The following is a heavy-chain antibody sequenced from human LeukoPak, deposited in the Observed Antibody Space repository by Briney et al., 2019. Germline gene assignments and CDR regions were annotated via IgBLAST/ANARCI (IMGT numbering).Heavy chain of an antibody. V-gene: IGHV3-48*04. CDR3: AREPGGTMDAFDI. D-gene: IGHD5-24*01. CDR2: ISTGGTII. Sequence: PGGSLRLSCAASGYTFRDYSVNWVRQAPGKGLEWVSYISTGGTIIYYADSVMGRFTVSRDNAQNSLYLQMNNLRAEDPAVYYCAREPGGTMDAFDIWGQGTMVTVSS. J-gene: IGHJ3*02. CDR1: GYTFRDYS.